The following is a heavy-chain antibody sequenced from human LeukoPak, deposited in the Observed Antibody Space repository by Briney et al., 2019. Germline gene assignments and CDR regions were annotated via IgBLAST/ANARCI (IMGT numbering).Heavy chain of an antibody. CDR3: ARLWYYGSGSPTFDY. D-gene: IGHD3-10*01. Sequence: SETLSLTCTVSGGSISSHSYYWGWIRQPPGKGLEWIASIYYTGSTYYNPSLKSRVAISVETLKNHFSLKLNSVTAADTAVYYCARLWYYGSGSPTFDYWGQGILVTVSS. J-gene: IGHJ4*02. V-gene: IGHV4-39*01. CDR2: IYYTGST. CDR1: GGSISSHSYY.